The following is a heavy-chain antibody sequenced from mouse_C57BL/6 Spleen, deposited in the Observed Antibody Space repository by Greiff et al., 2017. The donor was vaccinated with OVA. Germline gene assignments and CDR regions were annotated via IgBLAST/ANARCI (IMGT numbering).Heavy chain of an antibody. V-gene: IGHV2-2*01. J-gene: IGHJ3*01. Sequence: QVQLKESGPGLVQPSQSLSITCTVSGFSLTSYGVHWVRQSPGKGLEWLGVIWSGGSTDYNAAFISRLSISKDNSKSQVFFKMNSLQADDTAIYYCALNGGLLWFAYWGQGTLVTVSA. D-gene: IGHD2-10*01. CDR3: ALNGGLLWFAY. CDR1: GFSLTSYG. CDR2: IWSGGST.